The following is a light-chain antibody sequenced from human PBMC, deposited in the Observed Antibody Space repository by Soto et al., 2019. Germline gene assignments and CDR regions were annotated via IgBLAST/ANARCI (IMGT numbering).Light chain of an antibody. Sequence: QSALTQPASVSGSPGQSITISCTGTSSDVGRFNFVSWFQQHPGKAPKLLIYEVTKRPSGVSNRFSGSKSGNTASLTISGLQTEDEADYYCSSYTTHSTYVFGTGTKLTVL. CDR1: SSDVGRFNF. J-gene: IGLJ1*01. V-gene: IGLV2-14*01. CDR2: EVT. CDR3: SSYTTHSTYV.